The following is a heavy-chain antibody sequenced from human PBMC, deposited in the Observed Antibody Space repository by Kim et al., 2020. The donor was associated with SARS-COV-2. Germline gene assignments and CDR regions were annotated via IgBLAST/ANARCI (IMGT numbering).Heavy chain of an antibody. CDR3: ARGSRILGITMVRGVENWFDP. V-gene: IGHV4-31*03. D-gene: IGHD3-10*01. CDR1: GGSISSGGYY. Sequence: SETLSLTCTVSGGSISSGGYYWSWIRQHPGKGLEWIGYIYYSGSTYYNPSLKSRVTISVDTSKNQFSLKLSSVTAADTAVYYCARGSRILGITMVRGVENWFDPWGQGTLVTVSS. CDR2: IYYSGST. J-gene: IGHJ5*02.